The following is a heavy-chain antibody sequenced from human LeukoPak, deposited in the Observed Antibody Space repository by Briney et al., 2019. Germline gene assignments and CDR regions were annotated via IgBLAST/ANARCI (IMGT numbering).Heavy chain of an antibody. D-gene: IGHD6-19*01. CDR1: GGSISAGTSY. V-gene: IGHV4-61*02. Sequence: SETLSLTCTVSGGSISAGTSYWSWIRQPAGKGLEWIGRIYISGSGSTNYNPSLKSRVTMSVDTSKNQFSLKLSSVTAADTAVYYCARDKRVAVASTYIYYYYMDVWGNGTTVTISS. J-gene: IGHJ6*03. CDR3: ARDKRVAVASTYIYYYYMDV. CDR2: IYISGSGST.